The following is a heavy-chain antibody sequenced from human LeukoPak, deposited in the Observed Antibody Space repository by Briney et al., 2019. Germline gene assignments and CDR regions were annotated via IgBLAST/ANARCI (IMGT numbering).Heavy chain of an antibody. CDR3: ATGHDYGRFDS. V-gene: IGHV1-69-2*01. CDR2: VHPEDGET. CDR1: VYTLTDYY. J-gene: IGHJ4*02. D-gene: IGHD4-17*01. Sequence: EQISYKVSVYTLTDYYMHCVKQPPGKGLEWMGLVHPEDGETIYAEKFQGRVIITADTSTDTAYMELSSLRSEDTAVYSCATGHDYGRFDSWGQGTLVTVSS.